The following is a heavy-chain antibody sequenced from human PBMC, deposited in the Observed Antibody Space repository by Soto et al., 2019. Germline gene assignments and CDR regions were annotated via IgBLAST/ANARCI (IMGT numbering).Heavy chain of an antibody. CDR2: MNPNSGNT. D-gene: IGHD3-22*01. V-gene: IGHV1-8*01. CDR3: ARDWGQTYYYDSSGYRPFDY. CDR1: GYTFTSYD. J-gene: IGHJ4*02. Sequence: ASVKVSCKASGYTFTSYDINWVRQATGQGLEWMGWMNPNSGNTGYAQKFQGRVTMTRNTSISTAYMELSSLRSEDTAVYYCARDWGQTYYYDSSGYRPFDYWGQGTLVTVSS.